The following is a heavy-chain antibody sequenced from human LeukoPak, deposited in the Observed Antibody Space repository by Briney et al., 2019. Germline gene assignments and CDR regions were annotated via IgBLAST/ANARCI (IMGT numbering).Heavy chain of an antibody. CDR1: GFTFSRYW. CDR2: INQDESRI. Sequence: PGGSLRLSCAGSGFTFSRYWMSWVRQAPGKGLEWVASINQDESRIHYVDSLKGRFTISRDNTKNSLFLEMNSLRVEDTAVYYCARLKDDVTKLDYWGQGTLVTVSS. J-gene: IGHJ4*02. D-gene: IGHD2-8*01. CDR3: ARLKDDVTKLDY. V-gene: IGHV3-7*01.